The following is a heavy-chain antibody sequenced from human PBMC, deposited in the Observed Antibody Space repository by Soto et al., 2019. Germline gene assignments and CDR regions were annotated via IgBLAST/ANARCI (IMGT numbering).Heavy chain of an antibody. CDR1: GGTFSSYA. CDR3: ARKSSSGYYGWFDP. CDR2: IIPIFGTA. J-gene: IGHJ5*02. Sequence: GASVKVSCKASGGTFSSYAISWVRQAPGQGLEWMGGIIPIFGTANYAQKFQGRVTITADKSTSTAYMELSSLRSEDTAVYYCARKSSSGYYGWFDPWGQGTLVTVSS. V-gene: IGHV1-69*06. D-gene: IGHD3-22*01.